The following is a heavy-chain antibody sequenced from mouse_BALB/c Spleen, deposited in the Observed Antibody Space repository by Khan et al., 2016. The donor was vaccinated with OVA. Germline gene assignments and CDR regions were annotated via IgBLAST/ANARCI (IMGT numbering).Heavy chain of an antibody. Sequence: QVQLKESGPGLVQPSQSLSITRTVSGFSLTSYGVHWVRQSPGKGLEWLGVIWSGGSTDYNAAFISRLSISKDNSKSQVFFKMNSLQANDTAIYYCARSPYGNYGFAYWGQGTLVTVSA. J-gene: IGHJ3*01. CDR3: ARSPYGNYGFAY. V-gene: IGHV2-2*02. D-gene: IGHD2-1*01. CDR1: GFSLTSYG. CDR2: IWSGGST.